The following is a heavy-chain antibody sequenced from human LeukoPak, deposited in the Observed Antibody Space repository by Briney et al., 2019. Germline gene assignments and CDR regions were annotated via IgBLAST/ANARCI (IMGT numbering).Heavy chain of an antibody. V-gene: IGHV3-33*06. CDR1: GFMFPSFG. J-gene: IGHJ4*02. Sequence: GTSLRLSCAASGFMFPSFGIHWVRQAPGKGLEWVAVSWHDGYNHFYADSVKGRFTLSRDNSKNTVTLQVDNLRAEDTAIYYCAKDVDVGGYVGSSRGYYLDYWGQGALVTVSS. CDR2: SWHDGYNH. D-gene: IGHD3-16*01. CDR3: AKDVDVGGYVGSSRGYYLDY.